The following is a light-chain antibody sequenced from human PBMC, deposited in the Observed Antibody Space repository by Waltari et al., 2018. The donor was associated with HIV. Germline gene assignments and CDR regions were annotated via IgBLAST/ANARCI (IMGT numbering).Light chain of an antibody. Sequence: QSVLTQPPSASGTPGQMVTISCSGGSSYIGRKTVDWYQQLPGTAPNLLIYSKEQRASGIPDLLSGSKSGTSASLAMSGLQSEDEADYYCAAWDDSLNVWVFGGGTKLTVL. V-gene: IGLV1-44*01. CDR2: SKE. J-gene: IGLJ3*02. CDR1: SSYIGRKT. CDR3: AAWDDSLNVWV.